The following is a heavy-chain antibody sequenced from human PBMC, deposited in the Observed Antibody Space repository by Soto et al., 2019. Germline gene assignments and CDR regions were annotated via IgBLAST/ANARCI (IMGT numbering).Heavy chain of an antibody. CDR2: IKQDGSEK. V-gene: IGHV3-7*01. CDR3: ARGAYCSSTSCYLKSWFDP. J-gene: IGHJ5*02. D-gene: IGHD2-2*01. CDR1: GFTFSSYW. Sequence: EVQLVESGGGLVQPGGSLRLSCAASGFTFSSYWMSWVRQAPGKGLEWVANIKQDGSEKYYVDSVKGRFTISRDNAKNSLYLQMNSLRAEDTAVYYCARGAYCSSTSCYLKSWFDPWGQGTLVTVSS.